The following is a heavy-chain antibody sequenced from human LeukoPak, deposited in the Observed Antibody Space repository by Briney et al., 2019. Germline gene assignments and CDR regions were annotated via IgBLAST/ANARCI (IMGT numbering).Heavy chain of an antibody. D-gene: IGHD6-13*01. J-gene: IGHJ3*02. CDR3: ARPYSSTWYFAIDI. CDR2: ISSNGGTT. CDR1: GFTLSPYT. V-gene: IGHV3-64*01. Sequence: PGGSLRLSCAASGFTLSPYTMHWVRQAPGKGLEYVSAISSNGGTTFYASSVKGRFTISRDNSKNTLHLQMGSLRAEDMAVYYCARPYSSTWYFAIDIWGQGTMVTVSS.